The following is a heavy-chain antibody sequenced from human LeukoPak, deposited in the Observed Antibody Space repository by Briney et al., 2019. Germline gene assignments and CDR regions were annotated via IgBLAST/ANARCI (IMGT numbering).Heavy chain of an antibody. D-gene: IGHD1-26*01. Sequence: PGGSLRLSCAASVFRFSSHWMHWVRQAPGKGLVWVSRIYTDGSSTTYADSVKGRFTISRANAKNPLYLQMNSLRVKDTAVYYCVRRTLQYSGSSYFDSWGRGTLVTVSS. CDR1: VFRFSSHW. CDR2: IYTDGSST. V-gene: IGHV3-74*01. J-gene: IGHJ4*02. CDR3: VRRTLQYSGSSYFDS.